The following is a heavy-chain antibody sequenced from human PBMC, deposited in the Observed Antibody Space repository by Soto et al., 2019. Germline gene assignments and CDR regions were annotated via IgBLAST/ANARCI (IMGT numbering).Heavy chain of an antibody. Sequence: EVQLVESGGGLVQPGGSLRLSCAASGFTFSDHSMDWVRQAPGKGLEWVGRTRNKANSYTTEYAASVKGRFTISRDDSKNSLYLQMNSLKTEDTAVYYCARARAAAGSNDAFDIWGQGTMVTVSS. D-gene: IGHD6-13*01. J-gene: IGHJ3*02. CDR1: GFTFSDHS. V-gene: IGHV3-72*01. CDR2: TRNKANSYTT. CDR3: ARARAAAGSNDAFDI.